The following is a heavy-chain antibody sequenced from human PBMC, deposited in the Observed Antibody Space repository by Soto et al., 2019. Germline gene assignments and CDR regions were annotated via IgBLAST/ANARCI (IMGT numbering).Heavy chain of an antibody. V-gene: IGHV4-4*02. CDR2: SYHSGST. J-gene: IGHJ4*02. CDR1: GVSISSDNW. CDR3: ATRMGPPL. Sequence: SETLSLTCAVSGVSISSDNWWTWLRQPRGKGLEWVGDSYHSGSTNYNPSLESRVTISLDKSKNQFSLGLSSVTAADTAVYYCATRMGPPLWGQGALVTVSS.